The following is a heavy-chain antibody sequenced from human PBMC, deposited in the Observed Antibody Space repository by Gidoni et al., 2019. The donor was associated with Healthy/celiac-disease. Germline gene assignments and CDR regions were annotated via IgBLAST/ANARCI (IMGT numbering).Heavy chain of an antibody. V-gene: IGHV1-18*01. CDR3: ARIQFLGVAINWFDP. CDR1: GYTFTSYG. CDR2: ISAYNGNT. J-gene: IGHJ5*02. D-gene: IGHD2-15*01. Sequence: VQLVQSGAEVKKPVASVTVSCKASGYTFTSYGISWVRQAPGQGLEWMGWISAYNGNTNYAQKLQGRVTMTTDTSTSTAYMELRSLRSDDTAVYYCARIQFLGVAINWFDPWGQGTLVTVSS.